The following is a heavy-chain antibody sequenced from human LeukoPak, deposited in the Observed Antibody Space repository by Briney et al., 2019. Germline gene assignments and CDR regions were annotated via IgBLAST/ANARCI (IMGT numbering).Heavy chain of an antibody. D-gene: IGHD3-3*01. CDR2: IKQDGGQI. J-gene: IGHJ6*02. V-gene: IGHV3-7*01. CDR1: EFTFSSYW. CDR3: ARERHLGVVLMDV. Sequence: GGSLRLSCAASEFTFSSYWMSWVRQAPGKGLEWVANIKQDGGQIYYLESVKGRFTVSRDNAKNSLYLQMNSLRAEDTAVHYCARERHLGVVLMDVWGQGTTVTVSS.